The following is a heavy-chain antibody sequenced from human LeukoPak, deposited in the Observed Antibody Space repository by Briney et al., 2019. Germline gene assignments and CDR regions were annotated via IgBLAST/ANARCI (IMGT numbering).Heavy chain of an antibody. CDR2: IYPGDSDT. J-gene: IGHJ3*02. V-gene: IGHV5-51*01. CDR1: GYSFTSYW. CDR3: ARHLPRNLAYCGGDCYSGHDAFDI. D-gene: IGHD2-21*02. Sequence: GESLKISCKGSGYSFTSYWIGWVRQMPGKGLEWMGIIYPGDSDTRYSPSFQGQVTISADKSISTAYLQWSSLKASDTAMYYCARHLPRNLAYCGGDCYSGHDAFDIWGQGTMVTVSS.